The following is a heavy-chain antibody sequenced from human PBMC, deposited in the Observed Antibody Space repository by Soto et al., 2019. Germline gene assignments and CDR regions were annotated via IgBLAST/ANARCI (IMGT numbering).Heavy chain of an antibody. CDR2: ISSSSSTI. V-gene: IGHV3-48*02. CDR3: ARGTYGDYLSDY. CDR1: GFNFYTYS. J-gene: IGHJ4*02. Sequence: EVQLVESGGGLVQPGGSLRLSCAASGFNFYTYSMTWVRQAPGKGLEWVSYISSSSSTIYYADSVKGRFTISRDNAKNSLYLQMDGLRDEDRAVYDCARGTYGDYLSDYWGQGTLVTVSS. D-gene: IGHD4-17*01.